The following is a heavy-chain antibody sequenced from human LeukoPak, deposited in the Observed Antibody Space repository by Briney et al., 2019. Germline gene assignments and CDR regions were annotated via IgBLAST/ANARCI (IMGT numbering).Heavy chain of an antibody. CDR3: ARDVGPPRVWLYYYGSGSYAFDI. Sequence: SETLSLTCAVSGYSISSSNWWGWIRQPPGKGLEWIGYIYYSGNTYYNPSLKSRLTMSVDTSKNQFSLKLSSVNAVETAVYCWARDVGPPRVWLYYYGSGSYAFDIWGQGTMVTVSS. CDR1: GYSISSSNW. J-gene: IGHJ3*02. V-gene: IGHV4-28*03. D-gene: IGHD3-10*01. CDR2: IYYSGNT.